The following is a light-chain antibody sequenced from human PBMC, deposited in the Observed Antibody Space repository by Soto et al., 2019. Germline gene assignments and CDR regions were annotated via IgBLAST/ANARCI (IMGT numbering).Light chain of an antibody. CDR2: GAS. Sequence: EFVLTQSPGTLSLSPGERATLSCRASQSVSSSYLAWYQQKPGQAPRLVIYGASSRATGIPDRFSGSGSGTDFTLTISRLEPEDFAVYYCQQYGSLPQTFGQGTKV. V-gene: IGKV3-20*01. CDR3: QQYGSLPQT. CDR1: QSVSSSY. J-gene: IGKJ1*01.